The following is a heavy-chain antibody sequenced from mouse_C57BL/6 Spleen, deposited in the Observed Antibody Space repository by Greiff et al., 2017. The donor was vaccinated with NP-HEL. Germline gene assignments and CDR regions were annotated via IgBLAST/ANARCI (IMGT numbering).Heavy chain of an antibody. Sequence: EVKLVESGEGLVKPGGSLKLSCAASGFTFSSYAMSWVRQTPEKRLEWVAYISSGGDYIYYADTVKGRFTISRDNARNTLYLQMSSLKSEDTAMYYCTRERDYGSPAWFAYWGQGTLVTVSA. J-gene: IGHJ3*01. V-gene: IGHV5-9-1*02. CDR2: ISSGGDYI. CDR1: GFTFSSYA. CDR3: TRERDYGSPAWFAY. D-gene: IGHD1-1*01.